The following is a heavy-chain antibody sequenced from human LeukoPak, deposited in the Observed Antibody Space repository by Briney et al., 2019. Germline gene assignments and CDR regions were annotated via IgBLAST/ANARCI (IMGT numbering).Heavy chain of an antibody. J-gene: IGHJ4*02. CDR3: ARTSIAVAPGGLDY. Sequence: PGGSLRLSCAASGFTVSSNYMSWVRQAPGKGLEWVSVIYSGGSTYYADSVKGRFTISRDNSKNTLYLQMNSLRAEDTAVYYCARTSIAVAPGGLDYWGQGTLVTVSS. V-gene: IGHV3-66*01. CDR1: GFTVSSNY. D-gene: IGHD6-19*01. CDR2: IYSGGST.